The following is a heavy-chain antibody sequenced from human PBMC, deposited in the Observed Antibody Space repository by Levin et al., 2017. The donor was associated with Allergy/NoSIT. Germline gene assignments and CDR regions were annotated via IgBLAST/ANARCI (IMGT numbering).Heavy chain of an antibody. CDR3: ARLEHYGSGAFRYFDL. D-gene: IGHD3-10*01. J-gene: IGHJ2*01. CDR2: LYYAGNT. CDR1: GGSISSTNYY. Sequence: SETLSLICTVSGGSISSTNYYWGWIRQPPGKGLEWIGSLYYAGNTYYSPSLKSRVSISVDRSNNQFSLQLSSVSAADTAVYYCARLEHYGSGAFRYFDLWGRGTLVTVSS. V-gene: IGHV4-39*01.